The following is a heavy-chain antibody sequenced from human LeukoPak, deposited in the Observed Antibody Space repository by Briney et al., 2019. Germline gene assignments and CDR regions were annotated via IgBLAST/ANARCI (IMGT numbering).Heavy chain of an antibody. CDR2: ISYDGRNK. CDR3: AKDPSRWELLQIDH. D-gene: IGHD3-10*01. Sequence: GGSLRLSCAASGFTFSSYGIHWVRQAPGKGLEWVALISYDGRNKYYADSVKGRFSISRDNSMNTLYLQMNSLRAEDTAVYYCAKDPSRWELLQIDHWGQGTLVTVSS. V-gene: IGHV3-30*18. J-gene: IGHJ4*02. CDR1: GFTFSSYG.